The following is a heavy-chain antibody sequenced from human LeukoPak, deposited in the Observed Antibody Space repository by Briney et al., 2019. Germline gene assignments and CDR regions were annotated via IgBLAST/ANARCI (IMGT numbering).Heavy chain of an antibody. Sequence: ASVKVSCKASGYTFTSYDINWVRQATGQGLEWMGWMNPNSGNTGYAQKFQGRVTMTRNTSINTAYMELSSLRSEDTAVYYCARGNYDFWSGYQYDWFDPWGRGTLVTVSS. CDR2: MNPNSGNT. V-gene: IGHV1-8*01. D-gene: IGHD3-3*01. J-gene: IGHJ5*02. CDR3: ARGNYDFWSGYQYDWFDP. CDR1: GYTFTSYD.